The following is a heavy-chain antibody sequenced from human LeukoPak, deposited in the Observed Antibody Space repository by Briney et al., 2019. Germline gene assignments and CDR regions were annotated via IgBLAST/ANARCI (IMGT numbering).Heavy chain of an antibody. D-gene: IGHD1-26*01. CDR1: GFTFSSYG. CDR2: IWYDGSNK. CDR3: ARGGYSASYLRGAFDI. V-gene: IGHV3-33*01. J-gene: IGHJ3*02. Sequence: GRSLRLSCAASGFTFSSYGMHWVRQAPGKGLEWVAVIWYDGSNKYYADSVKGRFTISRDNSKNSLYLQMNSLRAEDTAVYYCARGGYSASYLRGAFDIWGQGTMVTVSS.